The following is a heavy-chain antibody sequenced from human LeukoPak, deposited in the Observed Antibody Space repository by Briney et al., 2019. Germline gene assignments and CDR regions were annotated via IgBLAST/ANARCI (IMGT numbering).Heavy chain of an antibody. CDR2: IYTSGST. V-gene: IGHV4-4*07. J-gene: IGHJ6*03. CDR3: ARVVLGKYGSGSYYKSLDNYYYYYMDV. Sequence: SETLSLTCTVSGGSISSYYWSWIRRPAGKGLEWIGRIYTSGSTNYNPSLKSRVTMSVDTSKNQFSLKLSSVTAADTAVYYCARVVLGKYGSGSYYKSLDNYYYYYMDVWGKGTTVTISS. D-gene: IGHD3-10*01. CDR1: GGSISSYY.